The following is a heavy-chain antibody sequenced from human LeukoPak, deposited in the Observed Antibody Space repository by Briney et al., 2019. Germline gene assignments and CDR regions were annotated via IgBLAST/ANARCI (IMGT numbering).Heavy chain of an antibody. CDR1: GYPISSGYY. CDR3: ARYYYDSSGYYSGFDY. D-gene: IGHD3-22*01. J-gene: IGHJ4*02. Sequence: SETLSLTCTVSGYPISSGYYWGWIRQPPGKGLEWIGSIYHSGSTYYNPSLKSRVTISVDTSKNQFSLKLSSVTAADTAVYYCARYYYDSSGYYSGFDYWGQGTLVTVSS. CDR2: IYHSGST. V-gene: IGHV4-38-2*02.